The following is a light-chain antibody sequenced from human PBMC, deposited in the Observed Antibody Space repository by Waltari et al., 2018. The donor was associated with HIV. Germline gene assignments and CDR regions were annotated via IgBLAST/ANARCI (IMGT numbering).Light chain of an antibody. V-gene: IGKV4-1*01. CDR2: WAS. Sequence: DIVMTQSPDSLTVSLGERATINCTSSQSGLYSSSNKTSLAWYQQKPGQPPKLLIYWASTREPGVPDRFSGSGSGTVFTLTISSLQAEDVAVYYCQQYYNTPYTFGQGTKLEIK. CDR1: QSGLYSSSNKTS. CDR3: QQYYNTPYT. J-gene: IGKJ2*01.